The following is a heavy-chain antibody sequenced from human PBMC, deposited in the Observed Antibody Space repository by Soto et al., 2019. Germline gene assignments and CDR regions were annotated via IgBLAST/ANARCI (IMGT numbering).Heavy chain of an antibody. CDR3: ARGRGSTGYLGREHYCDY. V-gene: IGHV3-66*01. J-gene: IGHJ4*02. CDR1: GFSVTNNY. Sequence: EVQVVESGGGLVQPGGSLRLSCAASGFSVTNNYMNWVRQAPGKGLEWVSIIDIGGNTYYADSVKDRFTISRDNSRNTRYLHMDSLRAEDTAVYYCARGRGSTGYLGREHYCDYWGQGTLVTVSP. CDR2: IDIGGNT. D-gene: IGHD2-2*01.